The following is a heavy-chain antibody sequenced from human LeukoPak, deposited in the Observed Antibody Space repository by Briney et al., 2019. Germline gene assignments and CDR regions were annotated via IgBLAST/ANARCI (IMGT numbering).Heavy chain of an antibody. Sequence: ASVKVSCKASGGTFSSYAISWVRQAPGQGLEWMGGIIPIFGTANYAQKFQGRVTITADESTSTAYMELSSLRSEDTAVYYCASTLYSSSSYYYYGMDVWGQGTTVTVSS. V-gene: IGHV1-69*13. CDR2: IIPIFGTA. D-gene: IGHD6-6*01. J-gene: IGHJ6*02. CDR1: GGTFSSYA. CDR3: ASTLYSSSSYYYYGMDV.